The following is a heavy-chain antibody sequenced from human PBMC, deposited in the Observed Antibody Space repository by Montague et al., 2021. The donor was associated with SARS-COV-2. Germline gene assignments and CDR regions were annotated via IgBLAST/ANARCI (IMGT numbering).Heavy chain of an antibody. CDR2: INHSGST. V-gene: IGHV4-34*01. D-gene: IGHD3-10*01. Sequence: SETLSLTCAVYGGSFSGYYWSWIRQPPGKGLEWIGEINHSGSTNYNPSLKSRVTISADTSKNQFSLKLSSVIAADTAVYYCARVRYYGSGTSLGMDVWGQGTTVTVSS. CDR1: GGSFSGYY. CDR3: ARVRYYGSGTSLGMDV. J-gene: IGHJ6*02.